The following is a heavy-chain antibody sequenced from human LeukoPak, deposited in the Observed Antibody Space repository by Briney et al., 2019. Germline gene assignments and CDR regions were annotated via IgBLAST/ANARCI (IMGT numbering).Heavy chain of an antibody. CDR1: GYTFTGYY. V-gene: IGHV1-2*04. Sequence: ASVKVSCKTSGYTFTGYYMHWVRQAPGQGLEWMGWINPNSGGSNYAQKFQGSVTMTRDTSISTVYMELSSLRSEDTAVYYCARHLSNMEGTYHFDYWGQGTLVTVSS. CDR2: INPNSGGS. D-gene: IGHD1-14*01. CDR3: ARHLSNMEGTYHFDY. J-gene: IGHJ4*02.